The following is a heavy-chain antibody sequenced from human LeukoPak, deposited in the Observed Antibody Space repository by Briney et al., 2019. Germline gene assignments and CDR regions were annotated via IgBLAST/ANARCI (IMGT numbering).Heavy chain of an antibody. Sequence: GGSLRLSCAASGFTFSDYYMSWIRQAPGKGLEWVSYISSSGSTIYYADSVKGRFTISRDNAKNSLYLQMKELRAEDTAVYYCARDRDVVVPAAMRGGGFDYWGQGTLVTVSS. D-gene: IGHD2-2*01. CDR2: ISSSGSTI. J-gene: IGHJ4*02. V-gene: IGHV3-11*01. CDR3: ARDRDVVVPAAMRGGGFDY. CDR1: GFTFSDYY.